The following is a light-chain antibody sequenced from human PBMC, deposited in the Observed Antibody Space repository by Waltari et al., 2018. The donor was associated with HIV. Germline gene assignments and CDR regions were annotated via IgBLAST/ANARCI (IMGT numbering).Light chain of an antibody. CDR2: GNS. Sequence: QSVLTQPHSVSGAPGQRVTISCTGSSSNIGAGYDVPWYQQLPGTAPKLLIYGNSNRPSGVPDRFSGSKSGTSASLAITGLQAEDEADYYCQSYDSSLSGSGVFGGGTKLTVL. J-gene: IGLJ2*01. V-gene: IGLV1-40*01. CDR1: SSNIGAGYD. CDR3: QSYDSSLSGSGV.